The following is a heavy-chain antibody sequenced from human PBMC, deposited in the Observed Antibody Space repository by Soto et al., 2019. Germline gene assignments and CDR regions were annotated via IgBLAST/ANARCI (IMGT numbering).Heavy chain of an antibody. J-gene: IGHJ6*03. V-gene: IGHV4-31*03. Sequence: TLSLTCTVSGGSISSGGYYWSWIRQHPGKGLEWIGYIFHTGRANFNPSLMGRASMSIDTSKSQFSLRLSSVTAADTAIYYCARRTILGTFYYYMDVWGKGTTVTVSS. CDR1: GGSISSGGYY. CDR3: ARRTILGTFYYYMDV. CDR2: IFHTGRA. D-gene: IGHD6-13*01.